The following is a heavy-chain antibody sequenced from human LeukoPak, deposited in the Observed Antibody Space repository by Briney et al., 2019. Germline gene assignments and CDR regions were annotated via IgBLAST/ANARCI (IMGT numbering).Heavy chain of an antibody. V-gene: IGHV1-24*01. Sequence: ASVKVSCKVSGYTLTELSMHWVRQAPGKGLEWMGGFDPEDGETIYAQKFQGRVTMTEDTSTDTAYMELSSLRSEDTAVYYCARSPLDTAMVPHFDYWGQGTLVTVSS. CDR3: ARSPLDTAMVPHFDY. J-gene: IGHJ4*02. D-gene: IGHD5-18*01. CDR2: FDPEDGET. CDR1: GYTLTELS.